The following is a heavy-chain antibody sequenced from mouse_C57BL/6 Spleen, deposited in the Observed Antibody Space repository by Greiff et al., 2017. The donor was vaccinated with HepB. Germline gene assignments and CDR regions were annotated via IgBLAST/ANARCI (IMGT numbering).Heavy chain of an antibody. CDR3: ARGGYDPFAY. D-gene: IGHD2-2*01. V-gene: IGHV1-82*01. Sequence: QVQLKQSGPELVKPGASVKISCKASGYAFSSSWMNWVKQRPGKGLEWIGRIYPGDGDTNYNGKFKGKATLTADKSSSTAYMQLSSLTSEDSAVYFCARGGYDPFAYWGQGTLVTVVA. CDR1: GYAFSSSW. CDR2: IYPGDGDT. J-gene: IGHJ3*01.